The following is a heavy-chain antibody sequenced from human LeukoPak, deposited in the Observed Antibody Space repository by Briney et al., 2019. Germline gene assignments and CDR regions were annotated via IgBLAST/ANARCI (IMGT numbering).Heavy chain of an antibody. CDR1: GGTFSSYA. CDR2: IIPILGIA. J-gene: IGHJ4*02. V-gene: IGHV1-69*04. D-gene: IGHD2-2*01. Sequence: SVKVSCKASGGTFSSYAISWVRQAPGQGLEWMGRIIPILGIANYAQKFQGRVTITADKSTSTAYMELSRLRSDDTAVYYCARGGYCSSTSCKGPLDYWGQGTLVTVSS. CDR3: ARGGYCSSTSCKGPLDY.